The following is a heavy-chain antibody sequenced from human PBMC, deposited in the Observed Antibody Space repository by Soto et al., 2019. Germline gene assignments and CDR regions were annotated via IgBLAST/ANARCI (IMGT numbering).Heavy chain of an antibody. CDR3: TKSADSAGWGVDF. Sequence: EVQLVESGGGLVQPGGSLRLSCVASGFMFDSYAMNWVRQAPGKGLEWVSYISPGGDRIYYAESLKGRITISRDNARNSLSLQMKILCDEDTAVYYCTKSADSAGWGVDFWGQGTLVTVSS. V-gene: IGHV3-48*02. J-gene: IGHJ4*02. CDR1: GFMFDSYA. D-gene: IGHD6-19*01. CDR2: ISPGGDRI.